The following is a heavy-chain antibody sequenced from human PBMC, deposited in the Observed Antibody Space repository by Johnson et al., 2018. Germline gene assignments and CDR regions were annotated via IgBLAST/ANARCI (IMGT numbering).Heavy chain of an antibody. Sequence: VQLVESGGVVVQPGGSLRLSCAASGFTFDDYAMHWVRQAPGKSLEWVSLISWDGGSTYYADSVKGRFTISRDNSKNSLYLQLNSLSAEDTALYYCAKVSFPYYYGSGSYSYYSMDVWGKWTTVTVSS. CDR3: AKVSFPYYYGSGSYSYYSMDV. D-gene: IGHD3-10*01. V-gene: IGHV3-43D*03. CDR1: GFTFDDYA. J-gene: IGHJ6*03. CDR2: ISWDGGST.